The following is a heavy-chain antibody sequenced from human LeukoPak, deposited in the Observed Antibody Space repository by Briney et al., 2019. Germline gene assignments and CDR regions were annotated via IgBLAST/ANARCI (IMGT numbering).Heavy chain of an antibody. Sequence: GGSLRLSCAASGFTFSSYAMHWVRQAPGKGLEWVAVISYDGSNKYYADSVKGRFTISRDNSKNTLYLQMNSLRAEDTAVYYCARTPPRYCSSTSCYKSFDYWDRGTLVTVSS. CDR2: ISYDGSNK. V-gene: IGHV3-30*04. D-gene: IGHD2-2*02. CDR3: ARTPPRYCSSTSCYKSFDY. CDR1: GFTFSSYA. J-gene: IGHJ4*02.